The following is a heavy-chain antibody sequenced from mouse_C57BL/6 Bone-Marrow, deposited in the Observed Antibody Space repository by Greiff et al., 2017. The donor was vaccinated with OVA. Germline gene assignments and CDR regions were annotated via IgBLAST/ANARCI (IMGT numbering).Heavy chain of an antibody. V-gene: IGHV1-74*01. CDR2: IHPSDSDT. CDR3: ASAPYYDYDGAWFAY. Sequence: QVQLQQPGAELVKPGASVKVSCKASGYTFTSYWMHWVKQRPGQGLEWIGRIHPSDSDTNYNQKFKGKATLTVDKSSSTAYMQLSSLSSEDSVVYYCASAPYYDYDGAWFAYWGQGTLVTVSA. D-gene: IGHD2-4*01. J-gene: IGHJ3*01. CDR1: GYTFTSYW.